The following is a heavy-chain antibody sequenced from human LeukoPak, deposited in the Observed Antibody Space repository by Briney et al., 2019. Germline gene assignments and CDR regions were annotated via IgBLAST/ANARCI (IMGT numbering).Heavy chain of an antibody. CDR2: IYDSGST. Sequence: AETQSLTCSVSGGSMTNLYWTWIRQPPGEGLEWIGDIYDSGSTRYNTSLESRVTISVDTYKNQFSLKLSSVTAADTAVYYCARGAYGMDVWGQGTTVTVSS. CDR3: ARGAYGMDV. J-gene: IGHJ6*02. V-gene: IGHV4-59*01. CDR1: GGSMTNLY.